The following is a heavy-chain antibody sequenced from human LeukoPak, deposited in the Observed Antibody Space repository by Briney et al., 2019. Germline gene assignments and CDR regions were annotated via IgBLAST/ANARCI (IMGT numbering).Heavy chain of an antibody. CDR2: INHSGST. CDR3: ARGRRWLQLSAPFDY. V-gene: IGHV4-34*01. J-gene: IGHJ4*02. CDR1: GGSSSGYY. D-gene: IGHD5-24*01. Sequence: SETLSLTCAVYGGSSSGYYWSWIRQPPGKGLEWIGEINHSGSTNYNPSLKSRVTISVDTSKNQFSLKLSSVTAADTAVYYCARGRRWLQLSAPFDYWSQGTLVTVSS.